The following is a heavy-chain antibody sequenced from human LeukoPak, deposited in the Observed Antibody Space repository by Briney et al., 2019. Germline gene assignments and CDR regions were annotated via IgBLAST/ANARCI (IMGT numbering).Heavy chain of an antibody. V-gene: IGHV3-23*01. J-gene: IGHJ5*02. Sequence: GGSLRLSCAASGFTFSSYAMSWVRQAPGKGLEWVSAISGSGDSTYYADSVKGRFTISRDNSKNTLYLQMNSLRAEDTAVYYCAKDSRFLEWLTYNWFDPWGQGTLVTVSS. CDR3: AKDSRFLEWLTYNWFDP. CDR1: GFTFSSYA. CDR2: ISGSGDST. D-gene: IGHD3-3*01.